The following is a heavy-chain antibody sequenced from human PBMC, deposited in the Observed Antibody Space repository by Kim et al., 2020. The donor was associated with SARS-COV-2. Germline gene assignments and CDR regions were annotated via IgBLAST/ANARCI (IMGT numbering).Heavy chain of an antibody. Sequence: SPSFQGHGTISADKSISTAYLQWGSLKASDTAMYYCARLGSNHLGGMDVWGQGTTVTVSS. V-gene: IGHV5-10-1*01. CDR3: ARLGSNHLGGMDV. D-gene: IGHD3-10*01. J-gene: IGHJ6*02.